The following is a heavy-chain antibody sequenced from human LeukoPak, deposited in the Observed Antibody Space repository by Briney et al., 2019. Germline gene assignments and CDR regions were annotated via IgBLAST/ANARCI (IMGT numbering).Heavy chain of an antibody. V-gene: IGHV3-48*04. CDR1: GFTFSTYS. J-gene: IGHJ4*02. CDR2: IGGSGSTI. Sequence: GGSLRLSCAASGFTFSTYSMDWVRQAPGKGLEWISYIGGSGSTIYYADSVKGRFTISRDNAKNSLFLQMNSLGAEDTAVYYCAKDQRPGYCSGGSCYSGYWGQGTLVTVSS. CDR3: AKDQRPGYCSGGSCYSGY. D-gene: IGHD2-15*01.